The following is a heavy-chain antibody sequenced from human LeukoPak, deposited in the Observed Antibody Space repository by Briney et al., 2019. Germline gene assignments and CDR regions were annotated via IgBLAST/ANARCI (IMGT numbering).Heavy chain of an antibody. CDR1: GYTFTGYY. V-gene: IGHV1-2*02. Sequence: ASVKVSCKASGYTFTGYYMHWVRQAPGQGLEWMGWINPNSGGTNYTQKFQGRVTMTRDTSISTAYLELNRLTSDDTAVYYCGRVLARYGNLDYWGQGILVTVSS. CDR2: INPNSGGT. J-gene: IGHJ4*02. CDR3: GRVLARYGNLDY. D-gene: IGHD1-14*01.